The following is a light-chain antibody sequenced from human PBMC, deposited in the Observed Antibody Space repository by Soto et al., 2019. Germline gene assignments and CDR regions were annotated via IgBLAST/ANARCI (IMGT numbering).Light chain of an antibody. CDR1: SSNIGAEYD. V-gene: IGLV1-40*01. CDR2: ASS. J-gene: IGLJ2*01. CDR3: QSCDSSLSGVV. Sequence: QSVLTQPASVSGAPGQRVTISCTGSSSNIGAEYDVHWYQQLPGAAPNLLIYASSHRPSGVPDRFSGSRSGTSASLAIAGLQAEDEADYYCQSCDSSLSGVVFGGGTKLTVL.